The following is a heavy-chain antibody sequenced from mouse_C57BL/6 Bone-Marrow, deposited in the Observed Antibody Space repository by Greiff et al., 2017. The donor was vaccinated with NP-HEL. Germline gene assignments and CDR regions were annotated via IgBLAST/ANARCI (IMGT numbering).Heavy chain of an antibody. J-gene: IGHJ1*03. CDR3: TRQLRLRYFDV. D-gene: IGHD3-2*02. CDR1: GFNIKDYY. Sequence: EVQLQQSGAELVRPGASVKLSCTASGFNIKDYYMHWVKQRPEQGLEWIGRIDPEDGDTEYAPKFQGKATMTADTSSNTAYLQLSSLTSEDTAVYYCTRQLRLRYFDVWGTGTTVTVSS. CDR2: IDPEDGDT. V-gene: IGHV14-1*01.